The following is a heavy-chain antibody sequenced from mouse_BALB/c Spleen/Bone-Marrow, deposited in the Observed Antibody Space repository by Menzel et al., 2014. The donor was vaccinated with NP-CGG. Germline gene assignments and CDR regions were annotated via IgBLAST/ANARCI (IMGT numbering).Heavy chain of an antibody. V-gene: IGHV14-3*02. CDR1: GFNIKDTY. D-gene: IGHD1-1*01. CDR2: IDPTNGNT. Sequence: LVESGAELVKPGASVKLSCTASGFNIKDTYMHWVKQRPEQGLEWIGRIDPTNGNTKYDPKFQGKATITADASSNTAYLQLSSLTSEDTAVYYCVSYYYANYFDSRGQGTTRTV. CDR3: VSYYYANYFDS. J-gene: IGHJ2*01.